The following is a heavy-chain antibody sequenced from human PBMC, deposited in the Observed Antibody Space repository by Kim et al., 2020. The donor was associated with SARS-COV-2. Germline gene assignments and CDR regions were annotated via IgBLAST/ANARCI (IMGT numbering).Heavy chain of an antibody. J-gene: IGHJ4*02. CDR3: ARPMTTAYYTMHY. D-gene: IGHD3-9*01. Sequence: KYEQKCQGRVTITRDTSASTVYMELSSLTSEDAAVYYCARPMTTAYYTMHYWGQGTLVTVSS. V-gene: IGHV1-3*01.